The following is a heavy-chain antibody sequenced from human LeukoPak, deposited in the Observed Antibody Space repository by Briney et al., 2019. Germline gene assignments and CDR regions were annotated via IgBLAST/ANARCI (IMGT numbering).Heavy chain of an antibody. Sequence: PSETLSLTCTVSGYSISSGYYWGWIRQPPGKGLEWIGSIYHSGSTYYNPSLKSRVTISVDTSKNQFSLKLSSATAADTAVYYCAGPSGRYYYHYMDVWGKGTTVTVSS. CDR1: GYSISSGYY. V-gene: IGHV4-38-2*02. CDR2: IYHSGST. CDR3: AGPSGRYYYHYMDV. J-gene: IGHJ6*03.